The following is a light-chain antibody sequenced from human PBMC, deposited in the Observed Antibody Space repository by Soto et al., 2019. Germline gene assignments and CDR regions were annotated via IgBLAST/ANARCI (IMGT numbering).Light chain of an antibody. CDR2: GAS. Sequence: EIVMTQSPATLSVSPGERVTLSCRASQSISINLAWYQRKPGQSPRLLFSGASTRATGVPVRFSGSGSGAEFTLTISSLQSEDFAVYFCQQHNKWPPTFGQGTKVEI. CDR3: QQHNKWPPT. V-gene: IGKV3-15*01. CDR1: QSISIN. J-gene: IGKJ1*01.